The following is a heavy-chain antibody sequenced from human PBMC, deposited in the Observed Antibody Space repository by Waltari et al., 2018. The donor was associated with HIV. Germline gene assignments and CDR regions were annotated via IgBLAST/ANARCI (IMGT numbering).Heavy chain of an antibody. CDR3: ASIAYCGGDCYPRGMDV. CDR1: GFTVSSNY. D-gene: IGHD2-21*02. V-gene: IGHV3-66*01. CDR2: IYSGGIT. Sequence: EVQLVESGGGLVQPGGSLRLSCAASGFTVSSNYMSWVRQAPGKGLEWVSVIYSGGITYYADSVKGRFTISRDNSKNTLYLQMNSLRAEDTAVYYCASIAYCGGDCYPRGMDVWGQGTTVTVSS. J-gene: IGHJ6*02.